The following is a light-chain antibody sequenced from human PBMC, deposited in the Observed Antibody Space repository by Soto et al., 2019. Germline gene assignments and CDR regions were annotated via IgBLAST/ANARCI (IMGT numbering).Light chain of an antibody. J-gene: IGKJ1*01. CDR1: QGVSRS. CDR3: QQYGSSGT. CDR2: DAS. Sequence: EIVLTQSPATLSSFPGYRVTLSCRASQGVSRSLTWYQQKPGQAPRLLIYDASTRATGIPPRFSGSVSGTDVTLTISRLEPEDFAVYYCQQYGSSGTFGQGT. V-gene: IGKV3-20*01.